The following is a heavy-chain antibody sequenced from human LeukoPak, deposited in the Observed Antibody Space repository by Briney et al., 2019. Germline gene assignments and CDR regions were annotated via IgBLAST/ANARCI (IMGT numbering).Heavy chain of an antibody. CDR3: ARDQSSDL. D-gene: IGHD3-10*01. V-gene: IGHV4-38-2*02. CDR1: GYSISSGFY. J-gene: IGHJ2*01. Sequence: SETLSLTCTVSGYSISSGFYWGWIRQPPGKGLEWIGLFHHSGSTDYNASLKSRVSISVDTSKNHFSLKLSSVTAADTAVYYCARDQSSDLWGRGTLVTVSS. CDR2: FHHSGST.